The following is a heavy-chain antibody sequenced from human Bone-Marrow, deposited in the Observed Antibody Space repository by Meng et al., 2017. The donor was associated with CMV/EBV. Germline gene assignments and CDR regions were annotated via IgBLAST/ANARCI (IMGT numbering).Heavy chain of an antibody. Sequence: GESLKISCAASGFTFSNYEMHWVRQAPGEGLEWVTFISYDGSREYYADSVRGRFTISRDNAKNTLTLQMNSLRVDDTAVYYCARNLVLPAAIQYYYHSHGMAVWGPGNTVNFSS. D-gene: IGHD2-2*01. CDR1: GFTFSNYE. V-gene: IGHV3-30*14. J-gene: IGHJ6*02. CDR2: ISYDGSRE. CDR3: ARNLVLPAAIQYYYHSHGMAV.